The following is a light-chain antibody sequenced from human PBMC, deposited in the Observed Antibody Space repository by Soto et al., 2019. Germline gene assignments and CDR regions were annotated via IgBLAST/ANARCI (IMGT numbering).Light chain of an antibody. CDR2: GAS. Sequence: ETVMTQSPATLSVSPGERATLSCRASQSVSGGLAWYQHKPGQAPRLLIYGASTRATGIPARFSGSGSGTEFPLTISSLQSEAFAVYYCQQYNDWPRTFGQGTKVEIK. CDR3: QQYNDWPRT. CDR1: QSVSGG. V-gene: IGKV3-15*01. J-gene: IGKJ1*01.